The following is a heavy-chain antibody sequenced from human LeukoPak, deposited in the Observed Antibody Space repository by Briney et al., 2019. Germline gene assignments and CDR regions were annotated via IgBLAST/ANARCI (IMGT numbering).Heavy chain of an antibody. V-gene: IGHV3-48*03. J-gene: IGHJ5*02. Sequence: GGSLRLSCAASGFTFSSYEMNWVRQAPGKGLEWVSYISSSGSTIYYADSVKGRFTISRDNAKNSLYLQMNSLRAEDTAVYYCARDRGGGRNWFDPWGQGTLVTVSS. CDR2: ISSSGSTI. CDR1: GFTFSSYE. CDR3: ARDRGGGRNWFDP. D-gene: IGHD3-10*01.